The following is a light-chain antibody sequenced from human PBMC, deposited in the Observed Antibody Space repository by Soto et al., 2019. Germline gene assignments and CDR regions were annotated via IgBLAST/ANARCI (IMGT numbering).Light chain of an antibody. J-gene: IGKJ5*01. CDR3: QQYNSYPIT. CDR2: AAS. V-gene: IGKV1-9*01. CDR1: QDIAIY. Sequence: IQLTQSPSSLSASVGDRVTITCRASQDIAIYLAWYQQKPGEAPKLLIYAASTLYGGVPSRFSGSGSGTEFTLTISSLQPDDFATYYCQQYNSYPITFGQGTRLEI.